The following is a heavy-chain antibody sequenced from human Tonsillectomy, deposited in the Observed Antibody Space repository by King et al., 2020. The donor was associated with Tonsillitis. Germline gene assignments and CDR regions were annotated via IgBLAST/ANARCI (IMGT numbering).Heavy chain of an antibody. Sequence: VQLQESGPGLVKPSETLSLTCTVSGGSISDYYWSWTRQPAGKGLEWIGRIYSSGTTNYNPSLRSRGTMSLDTAKNQFSLQLSSVTAAAPAVYYCARSGYCSGGRCYSGTDYWGQGTLVTVSS. J-gene: IGHJ4*02. V-gene: IGHV4-4*07. CDR2: IYSSGTT. CDR3: ARSGYCSGGRCYSGTDY. CDR1: GGSISDYY. D-gene: IGHD2-15*01.